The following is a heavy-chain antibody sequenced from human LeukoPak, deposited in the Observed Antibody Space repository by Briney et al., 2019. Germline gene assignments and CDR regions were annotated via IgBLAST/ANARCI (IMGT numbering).Heavy chain of an antibody. CDR3: ARSGRVLPQDY. V-gene: IGHV4-38-2*02. CDR1: GYSISSGYY. CDR2: IYHSGSA. J-gene: IGHJ4*02. Sequence: SETLSLTCTVSGYSISSGYYWGWIRQPPGKGLEWIGSIYHSGSAYYNPSLKSRVTISVDRSKNQFSLKLSSVTAADTAVYYCARSGRVLPQDYWGQGTLVTVSS.